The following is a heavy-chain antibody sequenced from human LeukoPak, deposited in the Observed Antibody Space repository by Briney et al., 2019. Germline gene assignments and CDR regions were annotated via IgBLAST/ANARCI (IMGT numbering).Heavy chain of an antibody. J-gene: IGHJ4*02. CDR2: INPNSGGT. D-gene: IGHD6-19*01. Sequence: ASVKVSCKASGYTFTDYYMHWVRQAPGQGLEWMGRINPNSGGTNYAQKFQGRVTMTRDTSISTAYMELSRLRSDGTAVYYCARVEQWLAFDYWGQGTLVTVSS. CDR1: GYTFTDYY. CDR3: ARVEQWLAFDY. V-gene: IGHV1-2*06.